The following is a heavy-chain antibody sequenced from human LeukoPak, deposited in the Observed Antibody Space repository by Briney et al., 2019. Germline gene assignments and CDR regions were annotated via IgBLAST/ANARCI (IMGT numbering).Heavy chain of an antibody. CDR1: GFTFSRYE. D-gene: IGHD6-19*01. CDR2: ISSSGSTI. CDR3: ARSSGYSSDWYGTYYYYYYMDV. V-gene: IGHV3-48*03. Sequence: GGSLRLSCAASGFTFSRYEMNWVRQAPGKGLEWVSYISSSGSTIYYADSVKGRFTISRDNAKNSLYLQMNSLRAEDTAVYYCARSSGYSSDWYGTYYYYYYMDVWGKGTTVTVSS. J-gene: IGHJ6*03.